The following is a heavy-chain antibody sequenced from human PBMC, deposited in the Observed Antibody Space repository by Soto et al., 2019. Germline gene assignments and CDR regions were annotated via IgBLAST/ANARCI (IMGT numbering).Heavy chain of an antibody. CDR1: GFTFSDHY. D-gene: IGHD2-8*01. J-gene: IGHJ4*02. CDR3: ARLMGTAFDL. V-gene: IGHV3-72*01. Sequence: EVQLVESGGGLVQPGGSLRLSCAASGFTFSDHYMDWVRQAPGKGLEWVGLARNRVNGYTTAYAASVRGRFTISRDDSKNSLYLQMNSLTAEDTAVYFCARLMGTAFDLWGQGTLVTVFS. CDR2: ARNRVNGYTT.